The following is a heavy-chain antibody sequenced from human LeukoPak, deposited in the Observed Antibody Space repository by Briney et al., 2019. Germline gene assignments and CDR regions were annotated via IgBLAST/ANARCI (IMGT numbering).Heavy chain of an antibody. CDR1: GFTFSSYT. V-gene: IGHV3-23*01. D-gene: IGHD3-10*01. CDR3: ANEGGPRPAVRGVNDGQFDY. CDR2: ISGSGGST. Sequence: PGGSLRLSCAASGFTFSSYTMSWVRQAPGKGLEWVSAISGSGGSTYYADSVKGRFTISRDNSKNTLYLQMNSLRAEDTAVYYCANEGGPRPAVRGVNDGQFDYWGQGTLVTVSS. J-gene: IGHJ4*02.